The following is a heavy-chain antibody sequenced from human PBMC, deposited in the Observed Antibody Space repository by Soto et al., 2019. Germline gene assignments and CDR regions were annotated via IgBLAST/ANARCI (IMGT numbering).Heavy chain of an antibody. V-gene: IGHV3-48*01. J-gene: IGHJ6*02. CDR1: GFTFNIYS. Sequence: GSLRLSCAASGFTFNIYSMNWVRQAPGKGLEWVSYITSDTATIHYADSVRGRFTISRDNAENSLLLQLNSLRAEDTAVYYCARDRGRPDLRDTHYYDSSDLDYGMDVWGQGTTVTVSS. CDR2: ITSDTATI. CDR3: ARDRGRPDLRDTHYYDSSDLDYGMDV. D-gene: IGHD3-22*01.